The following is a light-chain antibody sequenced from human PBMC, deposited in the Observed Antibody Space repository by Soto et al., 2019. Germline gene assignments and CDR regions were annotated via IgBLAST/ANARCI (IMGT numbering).Light chain of an antibody. J-gene: IGKJ1*01. Sequence: EIVLTQSPGTLSLSPGERATLSCRAIQRVSSSYLAWYQQKPGQAPRLLIYGASSRATGIPDRFSGSGSGTDFTLTISRLEPEDFAVYYCQQYGSSPRTFGQGTKV. CDR1: QRVSSSY. CDR2: GAS. CDR3: QQYGSSPRT. V-gene: IGKV3-20*01.